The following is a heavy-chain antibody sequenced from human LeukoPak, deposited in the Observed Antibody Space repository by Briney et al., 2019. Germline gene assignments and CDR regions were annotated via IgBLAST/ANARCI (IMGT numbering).Heavy chain of an antibody. Sequence: SETLSLTCTVSGGSISSSSYYWGWIRQPPGKGLEWIGSIYYSGSTYYNPSLKSRVTISVDTSKNQFSLKLSSVTAADTAVYYCAAYTHDSSGRGGLNWFDPWGQGTLVTVSS. V-gene: IGHV4-39*01. CDR1: GGSISSSSYY. J-gene: IGHJ5*02. CDR2: IYYSGST. CDR3: AAYTHDSSGRGGLNWFDP. D-gene: IGHD3-22*01.